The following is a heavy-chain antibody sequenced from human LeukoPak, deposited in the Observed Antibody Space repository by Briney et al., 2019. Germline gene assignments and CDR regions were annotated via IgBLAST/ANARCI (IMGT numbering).Heavy chain of an antibody. CDR2: IYYSGST. CDR3: ARHRYYYDSSGYYLNDAFDI. V-gene: IGHV4-39*01. Sequence: SETLSLTCTVSGGSISSSSYYWGWSRQPPGKGLEWIGSIYYSGSTYYNPSLKSRVTISVDTSKNQFSLKLSSVTAADTAVYYCARHRYYYDSSGYYLNDAFDIWGQGTMVTVSS. CDR1: GGSISSSSYY. D-gene: IGHD3-22*01. J-gene: IGHJ3*02.